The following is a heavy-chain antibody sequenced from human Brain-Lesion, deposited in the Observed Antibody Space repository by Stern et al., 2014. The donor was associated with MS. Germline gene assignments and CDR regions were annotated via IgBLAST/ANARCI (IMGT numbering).Heavy chain of an antibody. CDR2: IFYTGST. D-gene: IGHD6-19*01. Sequence: QVQLQESGPGLVKPSETLSLTCTVSGGSIGRSSYYWGWIRQPPGKGLEWIGNIFYTGSTFYDPSLKSRVTLSVDTSHNHFSLSLTSVTAADTAVYYCARGAGVFDSWGQGTLVTVSP. J-gene: IGHJ4*02. CDR1: GGSIGRSSYY. CDR3: ARGAGVFDS. V-gene: IGHV4-39*02.